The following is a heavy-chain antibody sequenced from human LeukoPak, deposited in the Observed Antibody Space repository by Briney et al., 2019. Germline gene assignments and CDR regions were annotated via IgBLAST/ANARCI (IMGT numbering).Heavy chain of an antibody. J-gene: IGHJ6*02. CDR1: GFAFSSYN. D-gene: IGHD3-22*01. CDR3: ARRPYSDTSGRLSDV. CDR2: IGSSGSPT. Sequence: QAGGSLRLSCAASGFAFSSYNMNWVRQAPGKGLEWISYIGSSGSPTHYADSVGGRLTISRDNAKNSLYLQMNSLRDEDTAVYFCARRPYSDTSGRLSDVWGQGTTVTVSS. V-gene: IGHV3-48*02.